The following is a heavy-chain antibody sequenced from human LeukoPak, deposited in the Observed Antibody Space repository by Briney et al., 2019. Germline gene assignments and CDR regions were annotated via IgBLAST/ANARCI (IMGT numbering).Heavy chain of an antibody. CDR1: GFTFSSYA. J-gene: IGHJ4*02. CDR2: ISGSGDST. V-gene: IGHV3-23*01. Sequence: GGSLRLSCAASGFTFSSYAMSWVRQAPGKGLEWFSAISGSGDSTYYADSVKGRFTISRDNSKNTLYLQMNSLRARDTAVYYCAKSVGATGENDYWGQGTLVTVSS. CDR3: AKSVGATGENDY. D-gene: IGHD1-26*01.